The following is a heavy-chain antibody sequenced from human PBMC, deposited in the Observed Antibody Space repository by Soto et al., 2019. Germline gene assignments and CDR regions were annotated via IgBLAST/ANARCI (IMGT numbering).Heavy chain of an antibody. J-gene: IGHJ4*02. Sequence: QVQLQESGPGLVKPSQTLSLTCTVSGGSISSGGYYWSWIRQHPGQGQEWIGYIYYSRSTYYNPSPTDPITISVDTSKNQFALKLSSVTAADTAVYYYARELQYFDYWGQGTLVTVSS. CDR1: GGSISSGGYY. CDR2: IYYSRST. V-gene: IGHV4-31*01. D-gene: IGHD3-9*01. CDR3: ARELQYFDY.